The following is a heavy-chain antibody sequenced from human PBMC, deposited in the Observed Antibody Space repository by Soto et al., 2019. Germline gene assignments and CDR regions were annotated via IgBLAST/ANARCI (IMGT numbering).Heavy chain of an antibody. D-gene: IGHD6-13*01. CDR3: ASRETYSRAGYYYYGMDV. V-gene: IGHV4-30-4*01. Sequence: SETLSLTCTVSGGSISSGDYCWSWIRQPPGKGLEWIGYIYYSGSTYYNPSLKSRVTISVDTSKNQFSLKLSSVTAADTAVYYCASRETYSRAGYYYYGMDVWGQGTTVTVSS. CDR1: GGSISSGDYC. CDR2: IYYSGST. J-gene: IGHJ6*02.